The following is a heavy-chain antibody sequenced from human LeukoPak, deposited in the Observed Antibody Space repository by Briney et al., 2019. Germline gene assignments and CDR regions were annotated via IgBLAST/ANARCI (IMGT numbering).Heavy chain of an antibody. CDR2: ISGNGDYT. D-gene: IGHD6-13*01. V-gene: IGHV3-23*01. CDR3: AKRGIAAAASFDY. Sequence: GGSLRLSCAASGFTFSSNAMSWVRQAPGKGLEWASTISGNGDYTYYADSVKGRFTISRDNSKNTLYLQMNSLRADDTAVYYCAKRGIAAAASFDYWGQGTLVSVSS. J-gene: IGHJ4*02. CDR1: GFTFSSNA.